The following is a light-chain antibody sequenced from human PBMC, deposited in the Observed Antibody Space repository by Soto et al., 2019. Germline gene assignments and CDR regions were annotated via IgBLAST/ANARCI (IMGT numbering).Light chain of an antibody. J-gene: IGLJ3*02. CDR1: SSDVGGYNC. CDR3: CSYGGSYTLV. Sequence: QSALTQPRSVSGSPGQSVTISCTGTSSDVGGYNCVSWYQQHPGKAPKLMIYDVSKRPSGVPDRFSGSESGNTASLTISGLQAEDEADYYCCSYGGSYTLVFGGGTKLTVL. CDR2: DVS. V-gene: IGLV2-11*01.